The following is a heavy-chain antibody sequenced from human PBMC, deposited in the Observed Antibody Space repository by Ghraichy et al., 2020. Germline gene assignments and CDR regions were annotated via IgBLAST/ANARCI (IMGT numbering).Heavy chain of an antibody. V-gene: IGHV3-48*03. D-gene: IGHD2-21*01. CDR3: ARVPAVVYYGMDV. CDR2: ISSSGSTI. J-gene: IGHJ6*02. Sequence: GGSLRLSCAASGFTFSSYEMNWVRQAPGKGLEWVSYISSSGSTIYYADSVKGRFTISRDNAKNSLYLQMNSLRAEDTAVYYCARVPAVVYYGMDVWGQGTTVTVSS. CDR1: GFTFSSYE.